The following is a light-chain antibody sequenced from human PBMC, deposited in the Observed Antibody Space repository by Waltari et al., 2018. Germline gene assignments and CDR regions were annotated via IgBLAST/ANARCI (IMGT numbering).Light chain of an antibody. V-gene: IGKV1-12*01. Sequence: DIQMTQSPTSVSASVGDSVTITCRASQGISRWLAWYQQVPGRAPRVLIYGATKLDSGVPSRFSGRGSGTEFSLTIRGLQAEDSATYYCQQTYGFPRTFGQGTKLEI. CDR3: QQTYGFPRT. J-gene: IGKJ1*01. CDR1: QGISRW. CDR2: GAT.